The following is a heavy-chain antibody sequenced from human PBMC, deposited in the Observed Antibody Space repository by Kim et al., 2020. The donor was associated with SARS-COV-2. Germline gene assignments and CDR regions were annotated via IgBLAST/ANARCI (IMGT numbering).Heavy chain of an antibody. CDR3: ATGRVAGPPAWFDP. CDR1: GYTLTELS. J-gene: IGHJ5*02. D-gene: IGHD2-15*01. CDR2: FDPEDGET. V-gene: IGHV1-24*01. Sequence: ASVKVSCKVSGYTLTELSMHWVGQAPGKGLEWMGGFDPEDGETIYAQKFQGRVTMTEDTSTDTAYMELSSLRSEDTAVYYCATGRVAGPPAWFDPWAREPWSPSPQ.